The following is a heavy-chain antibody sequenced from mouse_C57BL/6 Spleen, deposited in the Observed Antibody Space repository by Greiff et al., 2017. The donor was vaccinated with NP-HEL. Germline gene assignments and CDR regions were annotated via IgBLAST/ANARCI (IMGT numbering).Heavy chain of an antibody. Sequence: QVQLQQSGAELVRPGASVTLSCKASGYTFTDYEMHWVKQTPVHGLEWIGAIDPETGGTAYNQKFKGKAILTADKSSSTAYMELRSLTSEDSAVYYCTRATVAPGFAYWGQGTLVTVSA. D-gene: IGHD1-1*01. CDR2: IDPETGGT. V-gene: IGHV1-15*01. J-gene: IGHJ3*01. CDR1: GYTFTDYE. CDR3: TRATVAPGFAY.